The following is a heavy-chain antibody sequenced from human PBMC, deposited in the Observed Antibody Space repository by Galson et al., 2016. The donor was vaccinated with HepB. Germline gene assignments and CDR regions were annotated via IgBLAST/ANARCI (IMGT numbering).Heavy chain of an antibody. CDR2: IKQDGSAK. CDR3: ANGGGYSYATRVDY. CDR1: GFTFSSYW. J-gene: IGHJ4*02. V-gene: IGHV3-7*05. D-gene: IGHD5-18*01. Sequence: SLRLSCAASGFTFSSYWMNWVRQAPGKGLEWVAIIKQDGSAKYYVDSLKGRFTISRDNAKNSLYLQMSSLRAEDTAVYYCANGGGYSYATRVDYWGQGTLVTVSS.